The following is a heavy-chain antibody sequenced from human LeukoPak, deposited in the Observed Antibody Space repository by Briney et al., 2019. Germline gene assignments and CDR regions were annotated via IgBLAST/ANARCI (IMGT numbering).Heavy chain of an antibody. CDR1: GFIFNNFG. CDR2: ISNDGGGT. J-gene: IGHJ5*02. V-gene: IGHV3-23*01. CDR3: AKGSSGYFVDL. D-gene: IGHD3-22*01. Sequence: GGSLRLSCAASGFIFNNFGLIWVRQAPGKGLEWVSAISNDGGGTNYADFVKGRFTISRDNSKNTLFLQMNSLRAEDTALYYCAKGSSGYFVDLWGQGTLVSVPS.